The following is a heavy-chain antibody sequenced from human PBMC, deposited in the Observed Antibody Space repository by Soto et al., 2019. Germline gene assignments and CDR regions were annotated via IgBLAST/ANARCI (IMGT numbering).Heavy chain of an antibody. V-gene: IGHV3-33*01. D-gene: IGHD3-3*01. CDR3: ARSHDFWSGYRYYYYGMDV. CDR1: GFTFSSYG. CDR2: IWYDGSNK. Sequence: TGGSLRLSCAASGFTFSSYGMHWVRQAPGKGLEWVAVIWYDGSNKYYADSVKGRFTISRDNSKNTLYLQMNSLRAEDTAVYYCARSHDFWSGYRYYYYGMDVWGQGTTVTVSS. J-gene: IGHJ6*02.